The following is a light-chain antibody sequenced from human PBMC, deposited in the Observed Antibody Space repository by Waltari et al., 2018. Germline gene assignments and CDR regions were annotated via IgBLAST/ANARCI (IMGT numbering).Light chain of an antibody. CDR1: QRISYW. Sequence: DIQMTQSPSSLSASVGDRVTITCRASQRISYWLAWYQQKPGKAPKLLVYKASSLESGVPSRFSGSGAGTEYTLTISSLQPDDFATYYCQQYKTYPATFGQGTKVEIK. CDR2: KAS. V-gene: IGKV1-5*03. CDR3: QQYKTYPAT. J-gene: IGKJ2*01.